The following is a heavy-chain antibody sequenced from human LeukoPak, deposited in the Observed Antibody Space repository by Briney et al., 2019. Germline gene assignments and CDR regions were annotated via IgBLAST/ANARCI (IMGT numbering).Heavy chain of an antibody. Sequence: SETLSLTCAVYGGSFSGYYWSWIRQPPGKGLEWIGEINHSGSTNYNPSLKSRVTISVDTSKNQFSLKLSSVTAADTAVYYCARLSQIVAFDIWGQGTMVTVSS. V-gene: IGHV4-34*01. J-gene: IGHJ3*02. D-gene: IGHD6-6*01. CDR2: INHSGST. CDR1: GGSFSGYY. CDR3: ARLSQIVAFDI.